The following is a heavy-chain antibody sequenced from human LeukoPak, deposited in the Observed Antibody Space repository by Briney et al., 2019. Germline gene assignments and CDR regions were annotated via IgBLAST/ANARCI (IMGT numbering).Heavy chain of an antibody. Sequence: GGSLRLSCAASGFNFNTYSMNWVRQAPGKGLEWVSSISSSGTYIYYADSVKGRFTMSGDNAENSLYLQMNSLRVEDTAVYYCARRYCSTTNCYSLDYWGQGTLVTVSS. V-gene: IGHV3-21*01. D-gene: IGHD2-2*02. CDR2: ISSSGTYI. CDR1: GFNFNTYS. CDR3: ARRYCSTTNCYSLDY. J-gene: IGHJ4*02.